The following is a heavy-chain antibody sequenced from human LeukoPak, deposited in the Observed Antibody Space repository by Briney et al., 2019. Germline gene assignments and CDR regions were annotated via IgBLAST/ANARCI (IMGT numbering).Heavy chain of an antibody. CDR3: ARDTRYLDQTFDP. Sequence: GRSLRLSCAASGFTFSSYAMHWVRQAPGKGLEWVAVISYDGSNKYYADSVKGRFTISRDNSKNTLYLQMNSLRAEDTAVYYCARDTRYLDQTFDPWGQGTLVTVSS. D-gene: IGHD3-9*01. CDR2: ISYDGSNK. CDR1: GFTFSSYA. V-gene: IGHV3-30*04. J-gene: IGHJ5*02.